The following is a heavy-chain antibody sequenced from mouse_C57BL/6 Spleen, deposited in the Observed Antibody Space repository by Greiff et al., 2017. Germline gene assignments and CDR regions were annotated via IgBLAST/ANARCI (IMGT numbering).Heavy chain of an antibody. J-gene: IGHJ2*01. CDR3: ARYYGNYVDY. Sequence: DVKLVESGGGLVKPGGSLKLSCAASGFTFSDYGMHWVRQAPEKGLEWVAYISSGSSTIYYADTVKGRFTISRDNAKNTLFLQMTSLRSEDTAMYYCARYYGNYVDYWGQGTTLTVSS. D-gene: IGHD2-1*01. CDR1: GFTFSDYG. CDR2: ISSGSSTI. V-gene: IGHV5-17*01.